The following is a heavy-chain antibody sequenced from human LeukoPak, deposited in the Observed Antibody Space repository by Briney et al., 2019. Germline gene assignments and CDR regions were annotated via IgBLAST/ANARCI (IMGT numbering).Heavy chain of an antibody. CDR2: IKEDGSEK. V-gene: IGHV3-7*04. Sequence: GGSLRLSCAASGFAFSTYTLNWVRQAPGKGLEWLANIKEDGSEKYYADSVKGRFTISRDNPKNSLYLQMNSLRAGDTAVYYCARDYDCSGGGCYFGYWGQGTLVTVSS. CDR1: GFAFSTYT. J-gene: IGHJ4*02. CDR3: ARDYDCSGGGCYFGY. D-gene: IGHD2-15*01.